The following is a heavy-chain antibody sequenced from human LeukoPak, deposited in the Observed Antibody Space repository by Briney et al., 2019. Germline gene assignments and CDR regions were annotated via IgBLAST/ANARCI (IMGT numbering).Heavy chain of an antibody. V-gene: IGHV3-74*01. D-gene: IGHD3-22*01. Sequence: GGSLRLSCAASGFTFSSYYIHWARQAPGKGLVWVSRIDSDWNITTYADSVKGRFNISRDNAKNTLYLQMNSLRAEDTAVYYCARISYDSSGYYDYWGQGTLVTVSS. J-gene: IGHJ4*02. CDR1: GFTFSSYY. CDR3: ARISYDSSGYYDY. CDR2: IDSDWNIT.